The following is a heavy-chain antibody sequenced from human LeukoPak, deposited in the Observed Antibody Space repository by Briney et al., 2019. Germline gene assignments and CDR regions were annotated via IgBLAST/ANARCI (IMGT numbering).Heavy chain of an antibody. Sequence: GSLRLSCAASGFTFRTYWMNWVRQAPGKGLEWVANIKEDGSAEYYVDSVEGRFTISRDNAKNSLYLQMNSLRAEDTAVYYCARDGTFGVAILHHFMDVWGKGTTVTVSS. CDR1: GFTFRTYW. J-gene: IGHJ6*03. V-gene: IGHV3-7*01. CDR3: ARDGTFGVAILHHFMDV. CDR2: IKEDGSAE. D-gene: IGHD3-3*01.